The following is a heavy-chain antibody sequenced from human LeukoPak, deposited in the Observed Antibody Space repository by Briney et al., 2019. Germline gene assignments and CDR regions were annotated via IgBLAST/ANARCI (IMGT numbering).Heavy chain of an antibody. J-gene: IGHJ3*02. D-gene: IGHD3-16*01. CDR3: ARDGVSGSYGAFDI. V-gene: IGHV3-74*03. Sequence: GGSLRLSCVASGFMFSSYWMHWVHQAPGKGLVWVSGIKSDGSTTKYADSVKGRFTISRDNAKNTLYLQMNSLRAEDTAVYYCARDGVSGSYGAFDIWGQGTMVTVSS. CDR2: IKSDGSTT. CDR1: GFMFSSYW.